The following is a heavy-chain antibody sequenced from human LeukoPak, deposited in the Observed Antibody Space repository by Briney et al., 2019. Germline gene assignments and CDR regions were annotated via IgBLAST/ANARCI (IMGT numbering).Heavy chain of an antibody. V-gene: IGHV3-23*01. J-gene: IGHJ4*02. Sequence: GALRLSCAASGFTFSSYAMSWVRQAPGKGLEWVSAISGSGGSTYYADSVKGQFTISRDNSKNTLYLQMNSLRAEETAVYYCAKDSRATRIAVAGNPDYWGQGTLVTVSS. CDR2: ISGSGGST. CDR1: GFTFSSYA. D-gene: IGHD6-19*01. CDR3: AKDSRATRIAVAGNPDY.